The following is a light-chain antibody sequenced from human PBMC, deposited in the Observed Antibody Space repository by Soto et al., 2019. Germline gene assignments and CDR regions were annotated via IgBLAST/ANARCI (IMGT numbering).Light chain of an antibody. Sequence: QSVLTQPPSASGTPGQRVTISCSGSTSNIEENSVTWYQWLPGTAPKVLIYDDYQRPSGVPDRFSGSKSGTSASLAISDLQSEDEGDYYCTAWDDSLNAWLFGGGTKLTVL. CDR2: DDY. CDR3: TAWDDSLNAWL. J-gene: IGLJ3*02. CDR1: TSNIEENS. V-gene: IGLV1-44*01.